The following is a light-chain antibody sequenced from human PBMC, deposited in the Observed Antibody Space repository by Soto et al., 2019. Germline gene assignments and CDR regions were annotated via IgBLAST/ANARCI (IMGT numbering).Light chain of an antibody. J-gene: IGKJ3*01. Sequence: EIVMTQSPATLSLSPGERATLSCRASQSVNSNLAWYQQKPGQAPRLLIYGASTRATGIPARFSGSGSGTVFTLTISSLQSEDFVLYYRHKYTIWPPIFTFAPGTKVDIK. CDR1: QSVNSN. V-gene: IGKV3-15*01. CDR3: HKYTIWPPIFT. CDR2: GAS.